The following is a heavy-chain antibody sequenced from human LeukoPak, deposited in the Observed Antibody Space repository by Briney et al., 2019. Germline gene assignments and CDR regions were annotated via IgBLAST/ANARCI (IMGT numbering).Heavy chain of an antibody. CDR1: GFTFSSYS. J-gene: IGHJ4*02. CDR3: ARDIPNYYDSSGSFDY. CDR2: ISSRSSYI. V-gene: IGHV3-21*01. D-gene: IGHD3-22*01. Sequence: GGSLRLSCAASGFTFSSYSMNWVRQAPGKGLEWVSSISSRSSYIYYADSVKGRFTISRDNAKNSLYLQMNSLRAEDTAVYYCARDIPNYYDSSGSFDYWGQGTLVTVSS.